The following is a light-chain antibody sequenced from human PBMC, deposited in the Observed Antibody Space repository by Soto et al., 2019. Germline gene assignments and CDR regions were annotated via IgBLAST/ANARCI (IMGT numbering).Light chain of an antibody. CDR1: SSDVGGYNY. CDR2: EVT. V-gene: IGLV2-14*01. Sequence: QSALKQPASVSGSPGQSITISCTGTSSDVGGYNYVSWYQQHPGKAPKLMIYEVTNRPSGVSNRFSGSKSGNTASLTISGLQAEDEADYYCSSYTSRSTLVFGTGTKVTVL. J-gene: IGLJ1*01. CDR3: SSYTSRSTLV.